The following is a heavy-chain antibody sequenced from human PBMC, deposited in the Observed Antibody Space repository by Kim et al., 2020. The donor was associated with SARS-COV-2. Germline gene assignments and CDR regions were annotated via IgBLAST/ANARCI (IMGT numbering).Heavy chain of an antibody. V-gene: IGHV3-30*18. D-gene: IGHD2-15*01. Sequence: GGSLRLSCEASGFLFTDYAMQWVRQAPGKGLDWVAIISYDGKNTYYADSVKGRFAISRDDSKSMVSLQMNSLRAEDTAVYYCAKGPGYCSGGNCYANSWGQGTLVTVSS. J-gene: IGHJ4*02. CDR3: AKGPGYCSGGNCYANS. CDR2: ISYDGKNT. CDR1: GFLFTDYA.